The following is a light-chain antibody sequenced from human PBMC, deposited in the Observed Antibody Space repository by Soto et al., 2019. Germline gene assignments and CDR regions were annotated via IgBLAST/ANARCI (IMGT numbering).Light chain of an antibody. V-gene: IGKV3-20*01. J-gene: IGKJ5*01. CDR1: KHVSSTY. CDR2: GPS. CDR3: THKGSSVLT. Sequence: SPGTLSLSPGERATLSCKSSKHVSSTYLAWYQQKPGQATRLLIYGPSSRAPGIPDRFSGSGSGTDFTLTISRLAPADFAVYYCTHKGSSVLTFGQGPRPEIK.